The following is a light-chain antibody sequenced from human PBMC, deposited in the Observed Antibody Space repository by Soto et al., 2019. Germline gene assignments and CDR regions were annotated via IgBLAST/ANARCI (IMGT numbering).Light chain of an antibody. J-gene: IGKJ4*01. V-gene: IGKV1-9*01. CDR2: AAS. Sequence: IQLTQAPSSLSASVGDRVTITFRASQGISSYLAWYQQNPGKAPKVLIYAASTLQSGVPSRFSGSGSGTDFTLTISSLQPEDFATYYCQQFNSFPLTFGGGTKVDIK. CDR3: QQFNSFPLT. CDR1: QGISSY.